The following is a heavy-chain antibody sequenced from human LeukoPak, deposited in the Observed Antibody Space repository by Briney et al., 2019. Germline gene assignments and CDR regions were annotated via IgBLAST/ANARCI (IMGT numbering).Heavy chain of an antibody. CDR3: ARDLGGYGYYGMDV. Sequence: GGSLRLSCAASGFTLSGFAMHWVRQAPGKGLEWVAVLLHDGSEKYYADSVKGRFTIFRDTSKNMVYLQMNSLRAEETAVYYCARDLGGYGYYGMDVWGQGTTVTVSS. J-gene: IGHJ6*02. D-gene: IGHD3-22*01. V-gene: IGHV3-30-3*01. CDR2: LLHDGSEK. CDR1: GFTLSGFA.